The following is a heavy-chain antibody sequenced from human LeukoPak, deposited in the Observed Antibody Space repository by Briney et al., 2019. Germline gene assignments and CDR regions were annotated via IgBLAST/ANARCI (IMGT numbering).Heavy chain of an antibody. D-gene: IGHD5-24*01. CDR3: LRDKDGYNF. Sequence: PGGSLRLSCAASGVTFNSYFMHWVRQAPGKGLVWVSRIDTDGKSTTYADSVKGRFTISRDNAKNMLYLQMNSLRAEDTAVYSCLRDKDGYNFWGQETLVSVHS. CDR1: GVTFNSYF. CDR2: IDTDGKST. J-gene: IGHJ4*02. V-gene: IGHV3-74*01.